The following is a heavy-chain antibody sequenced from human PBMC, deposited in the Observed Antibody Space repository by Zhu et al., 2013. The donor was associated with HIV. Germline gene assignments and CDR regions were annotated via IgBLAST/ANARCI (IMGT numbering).Heavy chain of an antibody. Sequence: QVQLVQSGAEVKKPGSSVKVSCKASGGTFSSYAISWVRQAPGQGLEWMGGIIPIFGTANYAQKFQGRVTITADESTSTAYMELSSLRSEDTAVYYCARVGCSSTSCYDTWYYGMDVWGQGTTVTVSS. D-gene: IGHD2-2*01. V-gene: IGHV1-69*01. CDR3: ARVGCSSTSCYDTWYYGMDV. J-gene: IGHJ6*02. CDR1: GGTFSSYA. CDR2: IIPIFGTA.